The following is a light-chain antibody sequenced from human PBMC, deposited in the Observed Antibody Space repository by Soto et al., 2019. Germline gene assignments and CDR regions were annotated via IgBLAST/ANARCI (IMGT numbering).Light chain of an antibody. CDR3: QQYNSDPRT. J-gene: IGKJ1*01. Sequence: DIQMTQSPSTLSASVGDTVTITCRASQNIINWLAWYQQKPGKAPKFLIYGASTLETGVPSRFSGSGSGTDFTLTISGLQPDDFATYFCQQYNSDPRTFGQGTKVE. V-gene: IGKV1-5*01. CDR2: GAS. CDR1: QNIINW.